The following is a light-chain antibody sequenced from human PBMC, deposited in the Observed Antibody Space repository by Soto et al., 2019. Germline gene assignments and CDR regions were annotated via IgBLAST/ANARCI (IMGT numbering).Light chain of an antibody. Sequence: EIVMTQSPATLSVYPGERATLSCRASQSVSSSYLAWYQQKPGQAPRLLIYGASSRATGIPDRFSGSGSGTDFTLTISRLEPEDFAVYYCQQYGSSPWTFGQGTKVDVK. CDR1: QSVSSSY. CDR3: QQYGSSPWT. CDR2: GAS. V-gene: IGKV3-20*01. J-gene: IGKJ1*01.